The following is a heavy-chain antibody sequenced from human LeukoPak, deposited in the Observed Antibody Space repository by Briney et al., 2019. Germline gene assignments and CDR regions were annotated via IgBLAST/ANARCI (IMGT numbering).Heavy chain of an antibody. D-gene: IGHD2-21*02. V-gene: IGHV3-11*01. CDR2: IAPAGTT. CDR3: ARGVSGEAVVVTAVGDDAFDI. J-gene: IGHJ3*02. CDR1: GFTLSDYY. Sequence: PGGSLRLSCAASGFTLSDYYMTWIRQAPGKGLEWVSYIAPAGTTYYADSVKGRFTISRDNAKNSLYLQMNSLRAEDTAVYYCARGVSGEAVVVTAVGDDAFDIWGQGTMVTVSS.